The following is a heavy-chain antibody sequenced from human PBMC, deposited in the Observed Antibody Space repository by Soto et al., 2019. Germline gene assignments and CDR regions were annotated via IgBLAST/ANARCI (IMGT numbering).Heavy chain of an antibody. J-gene: IGHJ6*04. V-gene: IGHV3-74*03. Sequence: EVQLVESGGALVQPGGSLRLSCAASGFTFSSYWMHWVRQAPGKGLVWVSRINTDGTSPKYADSVKGRFTISRDNAKNTLYLQMNRLRDEDTAVYYCARRWEYFEMDVWGKGTTVTVSS. D-gene: IGHD1-26*01. CDR3: ARRWEYFEMDV. CDR2: INTDGTSP. CDR1: GFTFSSYW.